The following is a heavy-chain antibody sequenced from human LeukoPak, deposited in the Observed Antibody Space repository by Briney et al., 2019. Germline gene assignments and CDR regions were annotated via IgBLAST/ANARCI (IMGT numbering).Heavy chain of an antibody. J-gene: IGHJ4*02. V-gene: IGHV1-18*01. CDR2: ISAYNGNT. CDR1: GYTFTSYG. D-gene: IGHD3-10*01. CDR3: ARGNTFVRGVYYPGRTRTRYYFDY. Sequence: ASVKVSCKASGYTFTSYGISWVRQAPGQGLEWMGWISAYNGNTNYAQKLQGRVTMTTDTSTSTAYMELRSLRSDDTAVYYCARGNTFVRGVYYPGRTRTRYYFDYWGQGTLVTVSS.